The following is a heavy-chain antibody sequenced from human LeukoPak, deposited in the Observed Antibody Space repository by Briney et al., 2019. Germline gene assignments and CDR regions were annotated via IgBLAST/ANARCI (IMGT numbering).Heavy chain of an antibody. Sequence: GGSLRLSCAASGFTFGSYWMHWVRQAPGKGLVWVSRINTDGGSTTYADSVKGRFTISRDNAKNTLYLQMNSLRAEDTAVYYCGRGFSIVPAGIPDYWGLGTLVTVSS. V-gene: IGHV3-74*01. J-gene: IGHJ4*02. D-gene: IGHD2-2*02. CDR2: INTDGGST. CDR3: GRGFSIVPAGIPDY. CDR1: GFTFGSYW.